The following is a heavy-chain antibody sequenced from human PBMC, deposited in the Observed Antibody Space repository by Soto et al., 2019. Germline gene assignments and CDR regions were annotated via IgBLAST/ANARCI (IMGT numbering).Heavy chain of an antibody. D-gene: IGHD3-22*01. CDR3: ARDPGYYYDSSGYPYGMDV. V-gene: IGHV4-30-4*01. CDR1: GGPISSGDYY. Sequence: SETLSLTCTVSGGPISSGDYYWSWIRQPPGKGLEWIGYIYYSGSTYYNPSLKSRVTISVDTSKNQFSLKLSSVTAADTAVYYCARDPGYYYDSSGYPYGMDVWGQGTTVTVSS. CDR2: IYYSGST. J-gene: IGHJ6*02.